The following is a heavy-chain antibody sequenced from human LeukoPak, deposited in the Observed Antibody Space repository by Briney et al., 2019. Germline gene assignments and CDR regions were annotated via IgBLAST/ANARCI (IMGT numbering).Heavy chain of an antibody. D-gene: IGHD3-3*01. V-gene: IGHV5-51*01. CDR3: ARQNDFRLDY. CDR1: GYTFSSYW. J-gene: IGHJ4*02. Sequence: GGSLRISCKGSGYTFSSYWIGWMRQMPGKGLEWMGIIYPGDSDTRYSPSLQGQVTISVDTSIGTAYLQWSSLKASDTAIYYCARQNDFRLDYWGQGTLVTVSS. CDR2: IYPGDSDT.